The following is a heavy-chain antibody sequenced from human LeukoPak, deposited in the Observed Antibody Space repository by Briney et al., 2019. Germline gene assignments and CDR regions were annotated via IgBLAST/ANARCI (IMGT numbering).Heavy chain of an antibody. CDR1: GYTFTSYD. CDR3: ARVLGYYAYYFDY. D-gene: IGHD3-10*01. Sequence: ASAKVSCKASGYTFTSYDINWVRQATGQGLEWMGWMNPNGGNTGYAQKFQGRVTMTRNTSISTAYMELSSLRSEDTAVYYCARVLGYYAYYFDYWGQGTLVTVSS. J-gene: IGHJ4*02. CDR2: MNPNGGNT. V-gene: IGHV1-8*01.